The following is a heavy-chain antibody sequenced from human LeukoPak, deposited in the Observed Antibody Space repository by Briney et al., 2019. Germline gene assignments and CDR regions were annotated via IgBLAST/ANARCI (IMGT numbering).Heavy chain of an antibody. V-gene: IGHV3-23*01. CDR3: AKVDSYYYDSSGYYL. CDR1: GFTFSTYA. J-gene: IGHJ5*02. D-gene: IGHD3-22*01. Sequence: GGSLRLSCAASGFTFSTYAMSWVRQAPGKGLEWVSVISGGGGSTYYADSVKGRFTISRDNSKNTLYLQMNSLRAEDTAVYYCAKVDSYYYDSSGYYLWGQGTLVTVSS. CDR2: ISGGGGST.